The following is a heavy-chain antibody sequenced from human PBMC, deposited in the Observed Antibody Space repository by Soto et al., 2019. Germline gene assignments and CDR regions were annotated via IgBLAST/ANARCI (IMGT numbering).Heavy chain of an antibody. V-gene: IGHV1-18*01. J-gene: IGHJ3*01. CDR3: ARWDCSSTSCRSNAFDV. D-gene: IGHD2-2*01. Sequence: ASVKVSCKASGYTFISYGISWVRQAPGQGLEWVGWISTYNDNTNYAQKLQGRVTMTTDTSTSTAYMEVRSLRSDDTAVYYCARWDCSSTSCRSNAFDVWGQGTMVTLSS. CDR1: GYTFISYG. CDR2: ISTYNDNT.